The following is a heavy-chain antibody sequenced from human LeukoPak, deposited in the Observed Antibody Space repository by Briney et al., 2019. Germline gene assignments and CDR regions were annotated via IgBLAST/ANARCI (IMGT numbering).Heavy chain of an antibody. Sequence: PSETLSLTCTVSGDSISSTRYYWGWIRQPPGKGLEWIANIYYSGSTYYNPSPKSRVTISVDTSKNQFSLKLTSVTAADTAVYYCARQYDFWSGLNNWFDPWGQGTLVTVSS. CDR3: ARQYDFWSGLNNWFDP. D-gene: IGHD3-3*01. V-gene: IGHV4-39*01. CDR1: GDSISSTRYY. CDR2: IYYSGST. J-gene: IGHJ5*02.